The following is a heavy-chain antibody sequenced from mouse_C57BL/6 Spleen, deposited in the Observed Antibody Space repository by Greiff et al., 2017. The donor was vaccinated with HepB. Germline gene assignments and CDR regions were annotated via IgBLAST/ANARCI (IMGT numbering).Heavy chain of an antibody. CDR1: GFNIKDDY. J-gene: IGHJ1*03. D-gene: IGHD1-1*01. CDR3: TVYYCSSRWYFDV. V-gene: IGHV14-4*01. Sequence: EVQLQQSGAELVRPGASVKLSCTASGFNIKDDYMHWVKQRPEQGLEWIGWIDPENGDTEYASKFQGKATITADTSSNTAYLKLSSLTSEDTAVYYCTVYYCSSRWYFDVWGTGTTVTVSS. CDR2: IDPENGDT.